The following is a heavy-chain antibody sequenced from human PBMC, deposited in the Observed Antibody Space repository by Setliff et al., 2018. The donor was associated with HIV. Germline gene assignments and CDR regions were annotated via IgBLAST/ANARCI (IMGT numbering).Heavy chain of an antibody. V-gene: IGHV5-51*01. CDR1: GYSFTSYW. CDR2: IYPGDSNI. CDR3: ARTDCSSTSCYSVY. Sequence: GESLKISCKGSGYSFTSYWIGWVRQMPGKGLEWMGLIYPGDSNIKYSPSFQGHVTISADKSISTAYLQWSSLKASDTAMYYCARTDCSSTSCYSVYWGQGTLVTVSS. D-gene: IGHD2-2*01. J-gene: IGHJ4*02.